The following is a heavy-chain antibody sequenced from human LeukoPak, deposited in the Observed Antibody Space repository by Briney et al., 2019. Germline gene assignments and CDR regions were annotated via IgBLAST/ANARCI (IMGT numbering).Heavy chain of an antibody. J-gene: IGHJ4*02. Sequence: PSGTLSLTCAASGSTISSYYMSWIRQPPGKGLEWISYIYDSGTTDYKPSLKSRVAISIDTSKNYFSLKLNSVTAADTAVYYCARSKRVDYFDFWGQGTLVTVSS. CDR2: IYDSGTT. D-gene: IGHD2-15*01. CDR3: ARSKRVDYFDF. V-gene: IGHV4-59*01. CDR1: GSTISSYY.